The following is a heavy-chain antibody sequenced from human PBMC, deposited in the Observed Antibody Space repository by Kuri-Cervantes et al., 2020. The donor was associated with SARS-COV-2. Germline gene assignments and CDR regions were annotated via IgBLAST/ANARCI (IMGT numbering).Heavy chain of an antibody. V-gene: IGHV1-69*13. D-gene: IGHD3-22*01. CDR1: GGTFSSYA. Sequence: SVKVSCKASGGTFSSYAISWVRQAPGQGLEWMGGIIPIFGTANYAQKFQGRVTITADESTSTAYMELSSLRPEDTAVYYCARGGSWGSAYDSSGYPSEYFQHWGQGTLVTVSS. J-gene: IGHJ1*01. CDR3: ARGGSWGSAYDSSGYPSEYFQH. CDR2: IIPIFGTA.